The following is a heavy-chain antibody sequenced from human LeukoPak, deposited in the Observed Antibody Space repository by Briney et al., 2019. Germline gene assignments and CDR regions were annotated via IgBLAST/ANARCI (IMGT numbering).Heavy chain of an antibody. CDR1: GYTFTCYY. Sequence: ASVKVSCKASGYTFTCYYMHWVRQAPGQGLEWMGWINPNSGGTNYAQKFQGWVTMTRDTSISTAYMELSRLRSDDTAVYYCARERIDSSGDFVYWGRGTLVTVSS. D-gene: IGHD3-22*01. J-gene: IGHJ4*02. CDR2: INPNSGGT. CDR3: ARERIDSSGDFVY. V-gene: IGHV1-2*04.